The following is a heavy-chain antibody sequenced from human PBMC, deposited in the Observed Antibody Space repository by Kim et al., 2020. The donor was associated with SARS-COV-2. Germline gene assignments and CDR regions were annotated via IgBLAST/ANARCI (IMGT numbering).Heavy chain of an antibody. CDR3: ARVTTGTTSWYFDY. V-gene: IGHV1-69*01. Sequence: QKVQGRVTITADESTSTAYMELSSLRSEDTAVYYCARVTTGTTSWYFDYWGQGTLVTVSS. D-gene: IGHD1-7*01. J-gene: IGHJ4*02.